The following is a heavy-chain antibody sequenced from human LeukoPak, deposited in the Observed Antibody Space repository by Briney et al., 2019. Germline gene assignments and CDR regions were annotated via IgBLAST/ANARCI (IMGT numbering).Heavy chain of an antibody. CDR3: AGEPGIRNGMDV. CDR2: IYPGGDT. CDR1: EFTVSANY. V-gene: IGHV3-53*01. Sequence: PGGSLRLSCAASEFTVSANYMNWVRQAPGKGLEWVSVIYPGGDTYYADSVEGRFTISRDTSKNTLFLLTNNLRAEDTAVYYCAGEPGIRNGMDVWGQGTTVTVSS. J-gene: IGHJ6*02.